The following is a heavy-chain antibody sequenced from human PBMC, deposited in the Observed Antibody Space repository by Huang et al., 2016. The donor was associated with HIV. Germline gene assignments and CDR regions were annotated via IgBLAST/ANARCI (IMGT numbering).Heavy chain of an antibody. CDR3: ARRLRYYYGSGRTSGYFDY. D-gene: IGHD3-10*01. V-gene: IGHV3-7*01. CDR2: IKPDGSEK. J-gene: IGHJ4*02. CDR1: GFTFSSYW. Sequence: EVQLVESGGGLVQPGGSLRLSCTASGFTFSSYWMSWVRQAPGKGLEWGANIKPDGSEKYYVDSVKGRFSISRDNAKNSLYLQMNSLRAEDTAVYYCARRLRYYYGSGRTSGYFDYWGQGTLVTVSS.